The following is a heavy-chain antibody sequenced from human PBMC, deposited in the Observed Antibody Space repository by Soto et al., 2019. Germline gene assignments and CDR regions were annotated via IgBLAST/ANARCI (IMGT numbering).Heavy chain of an antibody. V-gene: IGHV4-34*01. Sequence: SETLSLTCAVSGGSFSGYYWSWIRQPPGKGLEWIGEINHSGSNNYNQSLKSRVTISVDASKNQFSLRLTSVTAADTAVYYCAIVVPRVYYDSSGYFDYWGQVTLVS. CDR2: INHSGSN. D-gene: IGHD3-22*01. CDR1: GGSFSGYY. J-gene: IGHJ4*02. CDR3: AIVVPRVYYDSSGYFDY.